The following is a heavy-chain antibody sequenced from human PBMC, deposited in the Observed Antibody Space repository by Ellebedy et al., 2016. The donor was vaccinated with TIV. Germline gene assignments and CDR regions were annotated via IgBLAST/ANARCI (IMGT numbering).Heavy chain of an antibody. J-gene: IGHJ3*02. D-gene: IGHD1-26*01. CDR3: AKDGNFNAFDI. V-gene: IGHV3-23*01. CDR2: IGGSDDTT. CDR1: GFTFSRYA. Sequence: GGSLRLXCVASGFTFSRYAMNWVRQAPGKGLEWVSSIGGSDDTTYYADSVRGRFTISRDNSKNTLYLQMNSLRAEDTAVYYCAKDGNFNAFDIWGQGTMVTVSS.